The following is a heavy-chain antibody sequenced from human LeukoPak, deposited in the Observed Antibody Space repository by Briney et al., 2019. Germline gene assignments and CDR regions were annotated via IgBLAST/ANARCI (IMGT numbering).Heavy chain of an antibody. D-gene: IGHD6-19*01. CDR3: AGESSGWPGGFDP. CDR1: GFTVSSNY. Sequence: TGGSLRLSCAASGFTVSSNYMSWVRQAPGKGLEWVSVIYSGGSTYYADSVKGRFTISRDNSKNTLYLQMNSLRAEDTAVYYCAGESSGWPGGFDPWGQGTLVTVSS. J-gene: IGHJ5*02. V-gene: IGHV3-66*01. CDR2: IYSGGST.